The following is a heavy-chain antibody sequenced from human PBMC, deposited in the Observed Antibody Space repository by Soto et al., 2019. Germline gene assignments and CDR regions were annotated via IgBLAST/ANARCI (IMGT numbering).Heavy chain of an antibody. D-gene: IGHD3-10*01. CDR1: GGSISSSSYY. CDR3: ARHDTWFGECDRYYGMYV. J-gene: IGHJ6*02. CDR2: IYYSGST. V-gene: IGHV4-39*01. Sequence: PSETLSLTCTVSGGSISSSSYYWGWIRQPPGKGLEWIGSIYYSGSTYYNPSLKSRVTISVDTSKNQFSLKLSSVTAADTAVYYCARHDTWFGECDRYYGMYVWGQGTTVTVSS.